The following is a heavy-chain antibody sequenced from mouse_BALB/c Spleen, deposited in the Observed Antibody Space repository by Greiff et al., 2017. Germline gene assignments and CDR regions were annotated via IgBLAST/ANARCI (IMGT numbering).Heavy chain of an antibody. CDR2: IDPETGGT. V-gene: IGHV1-15*01. CDR3: TIYDGHY. D-gene: IGHD2-3*01. Sequence: VKVVESGAELVRPGASVTLSCKASGYTFTDYEMHWVKQTPVHGLEWIGAIDPETGGTAYNQKFKGKATLTADKSSSTAYMELRSLTSEDSAVYYCTIYDGHYWGQGTTLTVSS. CDR1: GYTFTDYE. J-gene: IGHJ2*01.